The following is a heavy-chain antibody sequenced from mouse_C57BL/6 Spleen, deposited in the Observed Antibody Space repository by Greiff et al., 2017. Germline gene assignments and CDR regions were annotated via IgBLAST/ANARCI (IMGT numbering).Heavy chain of an antibody. D-gene: IGHD2-4*01. CDR1: GFTFSSYA. CDR2: ISDGGSYT. CDR3: ARDLSTMITSFDY. J-gene: IGHJ2*01. V-gene: IGHV5-4*01. Sequence: EVQVVESGGGLVKPGGSLKLSCAASGFTFSSYAMSWVRQTPEKRLEWVATISDGGSYTYYPDNVKGRFTISRDNAKNNLYLQMSHLKSEDTAMYYCARDLSTMITSFDYWGQGTTLTVSS.